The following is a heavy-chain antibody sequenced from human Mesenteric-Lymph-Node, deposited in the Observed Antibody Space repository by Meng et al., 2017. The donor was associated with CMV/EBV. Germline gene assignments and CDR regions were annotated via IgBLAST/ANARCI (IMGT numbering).Heavy chain of an antibody. Sequence: GGSLRLSCAASGFTFSSYGMHWVRQAPGKGLEWVAFIRYDGSNKYYADPVKGRFTISRDNSKNTLYLQMNSLRAEDTAVYYCARGGAAAGTSWFDPWGQGTLVTVS. CDR1: GFTFSSYG. D-gene: IGHD6-13*01. V-gene: IGHV3-30*02. CDR3: ARGGAAAGTSWFDP. CDR2: IRYDGSNK. J-gene: IGHJ5*02.